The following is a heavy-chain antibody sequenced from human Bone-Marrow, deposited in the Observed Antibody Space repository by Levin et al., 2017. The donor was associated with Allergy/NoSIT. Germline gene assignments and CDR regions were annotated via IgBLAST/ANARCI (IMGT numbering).Heavy chain of an antibody. D-gene: IGHD1-7*01. Sequence: QAGGSLRLSCAASRFTFSSFAMHWVRQAPGKGLEWVAGISSEGRNKYFSDLVKGRFTISRDNSKNIMFLQLNSLRVEDTAMYFCASEIGWELQGYLDYWGQGIQVTVSS. CDR3: ASEIGWELQGYLDY. CDR1: RFTFSSFA. V-gene: IGHV3-30*12. J-gene: IGHJ4*02. CDR2: ISSEGRNK.